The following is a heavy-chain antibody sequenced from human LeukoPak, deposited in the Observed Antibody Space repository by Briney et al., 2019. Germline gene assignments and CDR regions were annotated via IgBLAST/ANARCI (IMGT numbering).Heavy chain of an antibody. D-gene: IGHD6-13*01. V-gene: IGHV4-31*03. Sequence: PSETLSLTCTVSGGSISSGGYYWSWIRQHPGKGLEWIGYIYYSGSTYYNPSLKSRVTISVDTSKNQFSLKLSSVTAADTAVYYCARKYSSSWFVWFDPWGQGTLVTVSS. CDR1: GGSISSGGYY. CDR2: IYYSGST. J-gene: IGHJ5*02. CDR3: ARKYSSSWFVWFDP.